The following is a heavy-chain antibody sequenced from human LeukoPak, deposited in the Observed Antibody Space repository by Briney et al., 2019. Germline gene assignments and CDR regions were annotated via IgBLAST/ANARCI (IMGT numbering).Heavy chain of an antibody. V-gene: IGHV3-7*03. Sequence: GGSLRLSCAASGFAFSNYGMHWVRQAPGKGLEWVANIKQDESQKYYVDSVKGRFTISRDNSKNTLYLQMNSLRAEDTAVYYCAKERYYDFWSGPGDWFDPWGQGTLVTVSS. CDR1: GFAFSNYG. D-gene: IGHD3-3*01. J-gene: IGHJ5*02. CDR2: IKQDESQK. CDR3: AKERYYDFWSGPGDWFDP.